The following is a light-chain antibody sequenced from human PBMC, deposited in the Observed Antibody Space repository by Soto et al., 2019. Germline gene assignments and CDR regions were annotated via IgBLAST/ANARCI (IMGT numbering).Light chain of an antibody. CDR2: GAS. V-gene: IGKV3-15*01. CDR1: QSVSSN. CDR3: QQYNNLPLIT. Sequence: SPGERVTLSCRASQSVSSNLAWYQQKPGQAPRLLIYGASTRATGIPARFSGSGSGTEFTLTIGSLQSEDFAVYYCQQYNNLPLITFGQGTRLEIK. J-gene: IGKJ5*01.